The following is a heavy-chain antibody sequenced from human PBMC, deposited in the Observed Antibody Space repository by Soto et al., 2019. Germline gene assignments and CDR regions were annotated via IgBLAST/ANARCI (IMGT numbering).Heavy chain of an antibody. V-gene: IGHV1-69*13. D-gene: IGHD6-19*01. CDR1: GGTFSSYA. CDR3: ARDRSIAVAGAPDYYYGMDV. J-gene: IGHJ6*02. Sequence: SVKVSCKASGGTFSSYAISWVRQAPGQGLEWMGGIIPIFGTANYAQKFQGRVTITADESTSTAYMELSSLRSEDTAVYYCARDRSIAVAGAPDYYYGMDVWGQGTTVTVSS. CDR2: IIPIFGTA.